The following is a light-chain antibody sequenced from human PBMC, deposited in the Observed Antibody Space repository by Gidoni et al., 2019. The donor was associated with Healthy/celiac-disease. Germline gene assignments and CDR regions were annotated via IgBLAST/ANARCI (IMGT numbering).Light chain of an antibody. CDR2: GAS. Sequence: EIVFTQSPGTLSLSPGERATLSCRASQSVSSSYLAWYQQKPGQAPRLLIYGASSRATGIPDRFSGSGSGTDFTITISRLEPEDFAVYYCQQYGSSPCSFGQGTKLEIK. V-gene: IGKV3-20*01. CDR1: QSVSSSY. J-gene: IGKJ2*04. CDR3: QQYGSSPCS.